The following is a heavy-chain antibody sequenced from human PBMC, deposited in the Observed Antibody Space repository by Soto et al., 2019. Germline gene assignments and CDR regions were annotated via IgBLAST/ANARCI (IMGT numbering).Heavy chain of an antibody. CDR2: IYWNDDK. CDR3: AHSRADIVVVTAIQGNWFDP. CDR1: GFSLNTTGVG. J-gene: IGHJ5*02. V-gene: IGHV2-5*01. D-gene: IGHD2-21*02. Sequence: SGPTLVNPTQTLTLTCTFSGFSLNTTGVGVGWIRQPPGKALEWLALIYWNDDKRYSPSLKSRLTITKDTSKNQVVLTMTNMDPVDTATYYCAHSRADIVVVTAIQGNWFDPWGQGTLVTVSS.